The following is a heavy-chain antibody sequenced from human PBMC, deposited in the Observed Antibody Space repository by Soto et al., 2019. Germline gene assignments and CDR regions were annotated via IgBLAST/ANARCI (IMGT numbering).Heavy chain of an antibody. CDR2: IYYSGST. CDR3: ETIQQLQSDGFDT. D-gene: IGHD6-13*01. CDR1: GGSISSYY. V-gene: IGHV4-59*12. J-gene: IGHJ3*02. Sequence: SETLSLTCTVSGGSISSYYWSWIRQPPGKGLEWIGYIYYSGSTNYNPSLKSRVTISVDTSKNQFSLKLSSVTAADTDVYACETIQQLQSDGFDTWGQGTMVTVSS.